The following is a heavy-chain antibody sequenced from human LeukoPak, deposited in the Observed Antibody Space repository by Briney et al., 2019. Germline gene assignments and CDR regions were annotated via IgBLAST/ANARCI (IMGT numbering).Heavy chain of an antibody. Sequence: SETLSLTCTVSGGSISSGGYYWSWIRQHPGKGLEWIGYIYYSGSTYYNPSLKSRVTISVDTSKNQFSLKLSSVTAADTAVYYCARGLRGKVVVAATTLDYWGQGTLVTVSS. J-gene: IGHJ4*02. V-gene: IGHV4-31*03. CDR3: ARGLRGKVVVAATTLDY. CDR1: GGSISSGGYY. D-gene: IGHD2-15*01. CDR2: IYYSGST.